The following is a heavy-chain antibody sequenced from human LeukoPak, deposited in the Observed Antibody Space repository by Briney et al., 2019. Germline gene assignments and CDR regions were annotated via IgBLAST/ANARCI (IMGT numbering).Heavy chain of an antibody. Sequence: GGSLRLSCAASGFTFSSYAMHWVRQAPGKGLEWVAVISYDGSNKYYADSVKGRFTISRDNSKNTLYLQMNSLRAEDTAVYYCARGGLWFGDHSRGYFDYWGQGTLVTVSS. CDR1: GFTFSSYA. J-gene: IGHJ4*02. CDR2: ISYDGSNK. CDR3: ARGGLWFGDHSRGYFDY. D-gene: IGHD3-10*01. V-gene: IGHV3-30*04.